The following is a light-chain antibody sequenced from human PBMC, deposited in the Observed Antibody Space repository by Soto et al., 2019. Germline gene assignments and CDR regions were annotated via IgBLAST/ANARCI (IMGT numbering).Light chain of an antibody. CDR2: TTS. V-gene: IGKV1D-12*01. CDR1: QDINNW. J-gene: IGKJ4*01. CDR3: QQANSFPLT. Sequence: DIQVTQSPSSVSASVGDRVTITCRASQDINNWLAWYQQKPGKAPKLLIYTTSNLQSGVPSRFSGSGSGTGFTLTISSLQPEDFATYYCQQANSFPLTFGGGTKVEIK.